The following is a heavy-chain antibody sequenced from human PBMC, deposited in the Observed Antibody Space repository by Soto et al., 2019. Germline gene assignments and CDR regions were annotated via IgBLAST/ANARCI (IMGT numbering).Heavy chain of an antibody. CDR2: IIPIFGTA. CDR1: GGTFSSYA. CDR3: SKGILTGPTPYYYYGMDV. V-gene: IGHV1-69*13. J-gene: IGHJ6*02. Sequence: ASVKVSCKASGGTFSSYAISWVRQAPGQGLEWMGGIIPIFGTANYAQKFQGRVTITADESTSTAYMELSSLRSEDTAVYYCSKGILTGPTPYYYYGMDVWGQGTTVNVSS. D-gene: IGHD3-9*01.